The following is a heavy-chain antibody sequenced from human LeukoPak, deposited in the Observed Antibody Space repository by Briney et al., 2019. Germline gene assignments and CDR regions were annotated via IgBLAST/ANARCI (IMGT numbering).Heavy chain of an antibody. J-gene: IGHJ4*02. CDR1: GFTFSSYA. CDR3: AKDRGSGSYLEY. D-gene: IGHD3-10*01. Sequence: PGGSLRLSCAASGFTFSSYAMHWVRQAPGKGLEWVSLISWDGGSTYYADSVKGRFTISRDNSKNSLYLQMNSLRAEDTALYYCAKDRGSGSYLEYWGQGTLVTVSS. CDR2: ISWDGGST. V-gene: IGHV3-43D*03.